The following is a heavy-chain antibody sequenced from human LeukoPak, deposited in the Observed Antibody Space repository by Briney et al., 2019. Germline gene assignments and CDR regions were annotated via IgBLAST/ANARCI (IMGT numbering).Heavy chain of an antibody. CDR2: IRVSDGAR. V-gene: IGHV3-23*01. CDR3: ARVRVTGYSNFAY. J-gene: IGHJ4*02. CDR1: GFAFPTYA. Sequence: GGSLRLSCVASGFAFPTYAMMWVRQVPGKGLEWVSSIRVSDGARFYADSVKGRFTMSRDNSKNTVYLQMSSLRAEDTAVYYCARVRVTGYSNFAYWGQGTLVTVSS. D-gene: IGHD3-9*01.